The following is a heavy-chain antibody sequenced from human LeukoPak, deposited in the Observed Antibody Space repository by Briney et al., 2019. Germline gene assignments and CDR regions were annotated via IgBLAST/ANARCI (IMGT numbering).Heavy chain of an antibody. CDR2: INSDGSST. CDR1: GFTFSSYR. CDR3: ARPRGGCSSTSCSPVY. J-gene: IGHJ4*02. D-gene: IGHD2-2*01. Sequence: GGSLRLSCAASGFTFSSYRMHWVRQAPGKGLVWVSRINSDGSSTIYADSVKGRFTISRDNAKNTLYLQMNSLRAEDTAVYYCARPRGGCSSTSCSPVYGGQGTLVTVS. V-gene: IGHV3-74*01.